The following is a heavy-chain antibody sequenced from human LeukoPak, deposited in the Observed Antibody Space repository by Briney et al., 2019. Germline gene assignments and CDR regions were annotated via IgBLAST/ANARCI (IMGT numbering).Heavy chain of an antibody. CDR3: ARGRVAYGDYGWGAFDI. D-gene: IGHD4-17*01. V-gene: IGHV3-21*01. Sequence: GGSLRLSCAAPGFTFSNYNMNWVRQAPGKGLEWISSITSTSSYKFYADSVKGRFTISRDNAQNSLYLQMNSLRAEDTAVYYCARGRVAYGDYGWGAFDIWGQGTMVTVSS. CDR1: GFTFSNYN. J-gene: IGHJ3*02. CDR2: ITSTSSYK.